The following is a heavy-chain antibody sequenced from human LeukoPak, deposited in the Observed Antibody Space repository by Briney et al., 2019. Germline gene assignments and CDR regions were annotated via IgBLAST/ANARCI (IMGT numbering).Heavy chain of an antibody. CDR3: ARDEAYGSGSYYTRLDAFDI. Sequence: GGSLRLSCAASGFTFSSYSMNWVRQAPGEGLEWVSSISSSSSYIYYADSVKGRFTISRDNAKNSLYLQMNSLRAEDTAVYYCARDEAYGSGSYYTRLDAFDIWGQGTMVTVSS. V-gene: IGHV3-21*01. D-gene: IGHD3-10*01. CDR2: ISSSSSYI. J-gene: IGHJ3*02. CDR1: GFTFSSYS.